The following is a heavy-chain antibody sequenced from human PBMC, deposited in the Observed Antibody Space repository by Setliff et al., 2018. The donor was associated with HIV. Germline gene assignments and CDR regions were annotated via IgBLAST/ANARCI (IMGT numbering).Heavy chain of an antibody. CDR1: GGSISSYY. D-gene: IGHD2-15*01. Sequence: PSETLSLTCTVSGGSISSYYWSWIRQPPGKGLEWIGYVFSSGDTSYNPSLKRRVTMSVDTSKNQFSLKLRSVTAADTAVYYCTRGLGVRRLPLGFWGQGILVTVSS. V-gene: IGHV4-59*01. J-gene: IGHJ4*02. CDR3: TRGLGVRRLPLGF. CDR2: VFSSGDT.